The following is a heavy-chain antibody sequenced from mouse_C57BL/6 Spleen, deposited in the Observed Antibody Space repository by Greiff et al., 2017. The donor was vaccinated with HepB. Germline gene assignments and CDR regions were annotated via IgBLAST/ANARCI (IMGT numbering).Heavy chain of an antibody. CDR1: GYAFSSSW. CDR3: AIYDGTTTGMDY. CDR2: IYPGDGDT. Sequence: LVESGPELVKPGASVKISCKASGYAFSSSWMNWVKQRPGKGLEWIGRIYPGDGDTNYNGKFKGKATLTADKSSSTAYMQLSSLTSEDSAVYFCAIYDGTTTGMDYWGQGTSVTVSS. V-gene: IGHV1-82*01. J-gene: IGHJ4*01. D-gene: IGHD2-3*01.